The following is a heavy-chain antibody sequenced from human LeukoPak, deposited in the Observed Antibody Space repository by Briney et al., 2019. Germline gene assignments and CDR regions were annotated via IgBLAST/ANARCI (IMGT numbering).Heavy chain of an antibody. Sequence: PSETLSLTCTVSGGSISSYYWSWIRQPAGKGLEWIGRIYTSGSTNYNPSLKSRVTMSVDTSKHQFSLKLSSVTAADTAVYYCARGGSSTSPYYYYGMDVWGQGTTVTVSS. D-gene: IGHD2-2*01. J-gene: IGHJ6*02. CDR1: GGSISSYY. CDR2: IYTSGST. CDR3: ARGGSSTSPYYYYGMDV. V-gene: IGHV4-4*07.